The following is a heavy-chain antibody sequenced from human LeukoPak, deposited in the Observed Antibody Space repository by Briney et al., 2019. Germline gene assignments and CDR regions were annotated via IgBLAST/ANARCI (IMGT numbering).Heavy chain of an antibody. V-gene: IGHV3-7*01. Sequence: GGSLRLSCAASGFTFSRYWMSWVRQAPGKGLEWVANINQDGSEKYYVDSVKGRFTISRDNAKNSVYLQMNRLRAEDTAVYYCATHSGGYWDQGTLVTVSS. D-gene: IGHD3-16*01. J-gene: IGHJ4*02. CDR2: INQDGSEK. CDR1: GFTFSRYW. CDR3: ATHSGGY.